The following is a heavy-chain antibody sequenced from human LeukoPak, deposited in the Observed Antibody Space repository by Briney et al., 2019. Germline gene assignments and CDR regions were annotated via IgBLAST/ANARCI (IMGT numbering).Heavy chain of an antibody. J-gene: IGHJ4*02. CDR3: ARPPSYYDSSGLEN. Sequence: SVKVSCKASGGTFSSYAISWVRQAPGQGLEWMGGIIPIFGTANYAQKFQGRVTITTDESTSTAYMELSSLRSEDTAVYYCARPPSYYDSSGLENWGQGTLVTVSS. V-gene: IGHV1-69*05. D-gene: IGHD3-22*01. CDR1: GGTFSSYA. CDR2: IIPIFGTA.